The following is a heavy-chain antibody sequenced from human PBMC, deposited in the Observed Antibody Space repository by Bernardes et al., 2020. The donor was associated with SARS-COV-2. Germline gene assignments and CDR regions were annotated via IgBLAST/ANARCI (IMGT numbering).Heavy chain of an antibody. D-gene: IGHD6-13*01. CDR3: AREYSSAWYFFDY. V-gene: IGHV3-7*03. J-gene: IGHJ4*02. Sequence: GSLRLSCAASGFTLSDYWMNWVRQAPGKGLEWVAHINQDGSEKYYVDSVEGRFTISRDNADNSLSLQMNSLRAEDTAVYYCAREYSSAWYFFDYWGQGSLVAVSS. CDR2: INQDGSEK. CDR1: GFTLSDYW.